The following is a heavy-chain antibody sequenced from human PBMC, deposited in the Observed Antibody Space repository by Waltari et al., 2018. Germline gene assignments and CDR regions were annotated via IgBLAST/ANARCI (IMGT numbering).Heavy chain of an antibody. CDR1: GYIFTNFY. Sequence: QVQLLQSGAEVKKPGASVKVSCKASGYIFTNFYMHWVRQAPGQGLEWMGVVRPNGGATTYAQKLQDRVTMTSDTSTSTVYMELTSLRSEDTAVYYCARAGSSLVWGVAEWGQGTLLTVSS. V-gene: IGHV1-46*04. CDR2: VRPNGGAT. CDR3: ARAGSSLVWGVAE. D-gene: IGHD3-10*02. J-gene: IGHJ4*02.